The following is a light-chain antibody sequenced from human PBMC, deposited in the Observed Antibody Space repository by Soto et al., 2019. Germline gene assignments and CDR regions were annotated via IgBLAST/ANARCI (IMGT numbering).Light chain of an antibody. CDR2: GAS. CDR3: QQYNNWPWT. V-gene: IGKV3-15*01. CDR1: QSVTSN. J-gene: IGKJ1*01. Sequence: EKVMTQSPATLSVSPGESATLSCRASQSVTSNLAWYQQKPGQAPRLLIYGASTRATGIAARFRGSGSGTDFTLTISSLQSEDFAVYYCQQYNNWPWTFGQGTKVDTK.